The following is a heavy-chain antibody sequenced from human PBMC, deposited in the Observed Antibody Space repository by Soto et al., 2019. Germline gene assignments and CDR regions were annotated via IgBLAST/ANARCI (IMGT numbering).Heavy chain of an antibody. Sequence: PVRPLRLSCTSSVFTFSSVAMSLVLHAPVKGLEWVSSISGNAANTYYADSVRGRFTISRDSSKNTLYLQMNSLRAEDTAIYYCAKDRWGSRRPWNAWFEPSGQGTLVTVSS. D-gene: IGHD1-1*01. V-gene: IGHV3-23*01. CDR1: VFTFSSVA. CDR3: AKDRWGSRRPWNAWFEP. CDR2: ISGNAANT. J-gene: IGHJ5*02.